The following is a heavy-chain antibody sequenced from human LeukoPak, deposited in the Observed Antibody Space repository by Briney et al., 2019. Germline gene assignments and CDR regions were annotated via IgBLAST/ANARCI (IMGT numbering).Heavy chain of an antibody. J-gene: IGHJ4*02. CDR2: ISGTGYNT. CDR3: AKHVSGSLFYFDY. D-gene: IGHD3-10*01. CDR1: GFTFRNCA. Sequence: GGSLRLSCADSGFTFRNCAMSWVRQAPGKGLEWVSGISGTGYNTYYADSVKGRFTISRDNSKNTLYLQMNSLGAEDTAVYYCAKHVSGSLFYFDYWGQRTLVTVSS. V-gene: IGHV3-23*01.